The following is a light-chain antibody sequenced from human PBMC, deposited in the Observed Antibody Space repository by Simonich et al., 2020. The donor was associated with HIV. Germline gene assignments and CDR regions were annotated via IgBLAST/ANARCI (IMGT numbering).Light chain of an antibody. Sequence: DIVMTQSPATLSVSPVERATLSCRASQGVSSNLAWYQPKPGQAPRLLIYGASTRATGIPARFSGSGSDTEFILTISSMQSEDFAVYFCQQYKDLILTFGGGTKVDIK. J-gene: IGKJ4*01. V-gene: IGKV3-15*01. CDR2: GAS. CDR1: QGVSSN. CDR3: QQYKDLILT.